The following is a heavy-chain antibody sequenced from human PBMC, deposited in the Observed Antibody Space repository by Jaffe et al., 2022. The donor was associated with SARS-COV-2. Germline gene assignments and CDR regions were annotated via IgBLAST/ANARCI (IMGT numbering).Heavy chain of an antibody. Sequence: QLQLQESGPGLVKPSETLSLTCTVSGGSISSSSYYWGWIRQPPGKGLEWIGSIYYSGSTYYNPSLKSRVTISVDTSKNQFSLKLSSVTAADTAVYYCARSSYYGSGYPVGYYGMDVWGQGTTVTVSS. CDR1: GGSISSSSYY. CDR2: IYYSGST. J-gene: IGHJ6*02. D-gene: IGHD3-10*01. V-gene: IGHV4-39*01. CDR3: ARSSYYGSGYPVGYYGMDV.